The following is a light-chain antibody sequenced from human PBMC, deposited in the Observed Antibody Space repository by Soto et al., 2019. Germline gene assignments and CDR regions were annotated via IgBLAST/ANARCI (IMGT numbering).Light chain of an antibody. CDR1: HSLIYSDGNSY. Sequence: EVVMTQSPLSLSVTLGQPASISCKSSHSLIYSDGNSYLNWFQQRPGQSPRRLIYKVSNRDSGXQXRXXGSGSGTDFTLNISRVEADDVGIYFCMEGTHWPPWTFGQGTKVEIK. CDR2: KVS. V-gene: IGKV2-30*01. J-gene: IGKJ1*01. CDR3: MEGTHWPPWT.